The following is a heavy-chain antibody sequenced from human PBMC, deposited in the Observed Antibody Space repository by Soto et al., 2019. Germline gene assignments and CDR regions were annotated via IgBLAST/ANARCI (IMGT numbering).Heavy chain of an antibody. V-gene: IGHV1-69*12. CDR2: IIPIFGTA. D-gene: IGHD3-22*01. CDR1: AGTFSSYA. J-gene: IGHJ3*02. Sequence: QVQLVQSGAEVKKPGSSVKVSCKASAGTFSSYAISWVRQAPGQGLEWMGGIIPIFGTANYAQKFQGRVTITADESTSTAYMELSSLRSEDTAVYYCARDLGSRYYDSSGYDAFDIWGQGTMVTVSS. CDR3: ARDLGSRYYDSSGYDAFDI.